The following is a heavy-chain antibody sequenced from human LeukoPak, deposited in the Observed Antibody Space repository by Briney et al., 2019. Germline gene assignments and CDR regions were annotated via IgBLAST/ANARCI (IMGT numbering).Heavy chain of an antibody. Sequence: GGSLRLSCAASGFTFSSYGMHWVRQAPGKGLEWVAFIRYDGSNKYYADSVKGRFTISRDNSKNTLYLQMNSLRAEDTAVYYCAKVRKYSSGWYTVDYWGQGTLVTVSS. CDR2: IRYDGSNK. J-gene: IGHJ4*02. CDR3: AKVRKYSSGWYTVDY. V-gene: IGHV3-30*02. D-gene: IGHD6-19*01. CDR1: GFTFSSYG.